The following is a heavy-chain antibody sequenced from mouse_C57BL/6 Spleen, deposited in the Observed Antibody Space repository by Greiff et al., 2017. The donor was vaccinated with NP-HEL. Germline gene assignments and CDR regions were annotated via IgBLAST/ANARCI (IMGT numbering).Heavy chain of an antibody. V-gene: IGHV3-6*01. D-gene: IGHD2-4*01. CDR3: ASYYDYDGAWFAY. CDR1: GYSITSGYY. CDR2: ISYDGSN. Sequence: EVQLQQSGPGLVKPSQSLSLTCSVTGYSITSGYYWNWIRQFPGNKLEWMGYISYDGSNNYNPSLKNRISFTRDTSKNQFFLKLNSVTTEDTATYDCASYYDYDGAWFAYWGQGTLVTVSA. J-gene: IGHJ3*01.